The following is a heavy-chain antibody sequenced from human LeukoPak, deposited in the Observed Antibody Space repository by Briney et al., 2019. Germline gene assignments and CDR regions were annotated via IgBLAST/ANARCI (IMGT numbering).Heavy chain of an antibody. CDR1: GDSTNTYG. V-gene: IGHV1-18*04. Sequence: GASVTVSCKASGDSTNTYGIAWVRQAPGQGLEWIGWISPYSAYTKYADALQGRVTMTTDTSTTTSCMELRSLRSDDTAVYFCANAAKGRYFFYYMDAWGKGTTVTVS. J-gene: IGHJ6*03. CDR2: ISPYSAYT. CDR3: ANAAKGRYFFYYMDA.